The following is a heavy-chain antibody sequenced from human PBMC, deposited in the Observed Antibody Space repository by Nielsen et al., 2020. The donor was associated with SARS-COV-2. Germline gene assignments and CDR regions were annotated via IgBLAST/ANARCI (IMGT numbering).Heavy chain of an antibody. CDR2: VFATGST. D-gene: IGHD2-8*01. CDR3: ARAPDIVLQPTAIPL. CDR1: GASLSSGSYY. Sequence: SETLFLTCTVSGASLSSGSYYWTWIRQPAGKGLEWIGRVFATGSTDYNPSLKSRVTISIDTSKNQFSLNLRFVTAADTAVYYCARAPDIVLQPTAIPLWGQGTMVPVSS. J-gene: IGHJ3*01. V-gene: IGHV4-61*02.